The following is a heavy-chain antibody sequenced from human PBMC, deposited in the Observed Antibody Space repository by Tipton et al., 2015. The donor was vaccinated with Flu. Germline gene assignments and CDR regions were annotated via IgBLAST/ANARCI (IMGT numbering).Heavy chain of an antibody. J-gene: IGHJ4*02. D-gene: IGHD1-26*01. V-gene: IGHV4-38-2*01. Sequence: TLSLTYAVSGYSISSGYYWGWIRQPPGKGLEWIGSIYHSGSTYYNPSLKSRVTISVDTSKNQFSLKLSSVTAADTAVYYCARQLSVGATSGFDYWGQGTLVTVSS. CDR3: ARQLSVGATSGFDY. CDR1: GYSISSGYY. CDR2: IYHSGST.